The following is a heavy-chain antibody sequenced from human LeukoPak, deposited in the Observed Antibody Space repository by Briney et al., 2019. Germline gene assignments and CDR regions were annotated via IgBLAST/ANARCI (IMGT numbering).Heavy chain of an antibody. J-gene: IGHJ4*02. D-gene: IGHD1-26*01. CDR3: ASGYGRARASDY. CDR1: GFAFSSYS. V-gene: IGHV3-21*01. Sequence: GGSLRLSCAASGFAFSSYSMNWVRQAPGKGLEWISSISSSGTYIYYADSVKGRFTISRDNAKNSLYLQMNSLRAEDTAVYYCASGYGRARASDYWGQGTLVTVSS. CDR2: ISSSGTYI.